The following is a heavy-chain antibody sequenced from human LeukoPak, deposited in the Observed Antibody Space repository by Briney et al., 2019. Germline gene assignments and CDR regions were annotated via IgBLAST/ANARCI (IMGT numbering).Heavy chain of an antibody. CDR3: ARDSRSGYDYYFDY. CDR1: RGSISNYY. J-gene: IGHJ4*02. CDR2: IYYSGST. V-gene: IGHV4-59*01. Sequence: PSETLSLTCTVSRGSISNYYWSWIRQPPGKGLEWIGYIYYSGSTNYNPSLKSRVTISVDTSKNQFSLKLSSVTAADTAVYYCARDSRSGYDYYFDYWGQGTLVTVSS. D-gene: IGHD5-12*01.